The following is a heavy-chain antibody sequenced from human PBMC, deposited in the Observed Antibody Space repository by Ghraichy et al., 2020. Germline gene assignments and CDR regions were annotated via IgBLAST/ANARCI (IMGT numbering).Heavy chain of an antibody. Sequence: GGSLRLSCAASGFTFSSYAMSWVRQTPGRGLEWVSGISGSSGTTHYADSVEGRFTISRDNSKNTLYLQMNIVRADDTAIYYCAKDSSYSSSWYYMDVWGKGTTVTVSS. CDR1: GFTFSSYA. CDR3: AKDSSYSSSWYYMDV. D-gene: IGHD6-13*01. V-gene: IGHV3-23*01. J-gene: IGHJ6*03. CDR2: ISGSSGTT.